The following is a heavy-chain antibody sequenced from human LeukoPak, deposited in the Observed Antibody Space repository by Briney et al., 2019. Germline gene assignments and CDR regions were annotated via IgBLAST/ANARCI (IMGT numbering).Heavy chain of an antibody. Sequence: SETLSLTCTVSGGSISSGGYYWSWIRQPPGKGLEWLGYIYDSGSTYYNPSLKSRVTISVDTSKNQFSLKLSSVTAADTAVYYCARALLGTTMVRGVFARYGYFDYWGQGTLVTVSS. J-gene: IGHJ4*02. CDR2: IYDSGST. CDR3: ARALLGTTMVRGVFARYGYFDY. CDR1: GGSISSGGYY. D-gene: IGHD3-10*01. V-gene: IGHV4-61*08.